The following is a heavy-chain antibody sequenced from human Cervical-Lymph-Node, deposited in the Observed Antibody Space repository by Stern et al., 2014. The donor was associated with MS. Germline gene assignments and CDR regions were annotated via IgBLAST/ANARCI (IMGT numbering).Heavy chain of an antibody. CDR3: ARSWEPHTLDY. J-gene: IGHJ4*02. CDR2: LFSGGST. CDR1: GFTVSYNY. V-gene: IGHV3-66*02. D-gene: IGHD1-26*01. Sequence: EVQLVQSGGGLVQPGGSLRLSCAASGFTVSYNYMSWVRQAPGKGLEWVSVLFSGGSTYYADSVKGRFTISRDSSKNNLYLQMNSLRVEDTAVYYCARSWEPHTLDYWGQGTLVTVSS.